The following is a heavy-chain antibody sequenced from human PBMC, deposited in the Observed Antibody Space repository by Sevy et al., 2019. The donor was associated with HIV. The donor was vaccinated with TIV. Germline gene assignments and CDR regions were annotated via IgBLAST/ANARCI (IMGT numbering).Heavy chain of an antibody. V-gene: IGHV3-23*01. Sequence: GGSLRLSCAASGFTFSNYAMSWVRQAPGKGLEWVSSIIRSGGSTYYVNSVKGRFTISRDNSKNTLYLQMNSLRAEDTAVYYCAKVDVVVPVADYGMDVWGQGTTVTVSS. CDR3: AKVDVVVPVADYGMDV. CDR1: GFTFSNYA. CDR2: IIRSGGST. D-gene: IGHD2-2*01. J-gene: IGHJ6*02.